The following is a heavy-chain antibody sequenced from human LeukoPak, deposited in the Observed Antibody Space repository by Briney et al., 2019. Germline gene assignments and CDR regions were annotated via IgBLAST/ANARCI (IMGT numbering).Heavy chain of an antibody. J-gene: IGHJ4*02. Sequence: GGSLRLSCAASGFTFSSYGIHWVRQAPGKGLEWVVVIWYDGSNKYYADSVKGGFTISRDNSENTLYLQMDSLRGEDTAVYYCAKAVAADGTGGYRWGEGTLVTASA. CDR2: IWYDGSNK. CDR1: GFTFSSYG. CDR3: AKAVAADGTGGYR. D-gene: IGHD6-13*01. V-gene: IGHV3-33*06.